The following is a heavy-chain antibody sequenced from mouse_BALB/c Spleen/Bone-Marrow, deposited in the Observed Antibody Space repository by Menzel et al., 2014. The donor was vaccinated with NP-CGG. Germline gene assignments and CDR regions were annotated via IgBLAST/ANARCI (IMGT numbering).Heavy chain of an antibody. CDR2: VDPANGNT. J-gene: IGHJ4*01. V-gene: IGHV14-3*02. CDR3: ARRVGTSPRDSAMVN. Sequence: VQLQQSGADLVKPGASVKLSCTASGFNIKDTYIHWVKQRPEQGLEWIGRVDPANGNTKYAPKFQGKATITADTSSNTASLPLSSLTSEDTTVYYCARRVGTSPRDSAMVNWGRGTAVTVSS. D-gene: IGHD1-3*01. CDR1: GFNIKDTY.